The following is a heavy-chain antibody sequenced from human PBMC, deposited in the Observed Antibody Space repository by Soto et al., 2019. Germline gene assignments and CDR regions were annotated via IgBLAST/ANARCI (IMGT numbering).Heavy chain of an antibody. J-gene: IGHJ6*03. Sequence: SLTGTGCGGYKSTYYWSSNRQPPGKEMEWIGYIYHSGNTNYNPSLKSRVTISIDTSKNQFSLRLSSVTAADTAVYYCARDFGYCSTTSCGHYYYMDVWGKGTTVTVSS. CDR1: GGYKSTYY. CDR3: ARDFGYCSTTSCGHYYYMDV. D-gene: IGHD2-2*01. V-gene: IGHV4-59*01. CDR2: IYHSGNT.